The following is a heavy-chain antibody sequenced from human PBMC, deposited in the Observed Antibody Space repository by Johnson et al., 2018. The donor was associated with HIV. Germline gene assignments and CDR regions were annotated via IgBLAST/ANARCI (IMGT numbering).Heavy chain of an antibody. CDR1: GSP. J-gene: IGHJ3*02. CDR2: IRNKANSYAT. Sequence: GSPMHWVRQASGKGLEWIGHIRNKANSYATEYAASVKGRFTISRDDSKNTAYLQMNSLKSEDTAVYYCARYEGNYVAFDIWGQGTMVTVSS. CDR3: ARYEGNYVAFDI. D-gene: IGHD1-7*01. V-gene: IGHV3-73*01.